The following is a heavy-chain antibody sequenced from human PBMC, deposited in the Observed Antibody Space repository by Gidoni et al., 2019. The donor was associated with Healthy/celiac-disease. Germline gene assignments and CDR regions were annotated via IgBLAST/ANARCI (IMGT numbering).Heavy chain of an antibody. CDR1: GFTFSSYA. J-gene: IGHJ4*02. CDR3: AKRGVVVVITTGRGYYFDY. D-gene: IGHD3-22*01. Sequence: EVQLLESGGGLVQPGGSLRLSCAASGFTFSSYAMSWVRQAPGKGLEWVSAISGSGGSTYYADSVKGRFTISRDNSKNTLYLQMNSLRAEDTAVYYCAKRGVVVVITTGRGYYFDYWGQGTLVTVSS. CDR2: ISGSGGST. V-gene: IGHV3-23*01.